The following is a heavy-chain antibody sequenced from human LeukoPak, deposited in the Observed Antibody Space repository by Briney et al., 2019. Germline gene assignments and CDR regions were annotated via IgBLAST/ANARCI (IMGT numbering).Heavy chain of an antibody. CDR3: ARYYDFWSGYYPADWFDP. J-gene: IGHJ5*02. CDR1: GGSISSGGYY. Sequence: PSETLSLTCTVSGGSISSGGYYWSWIRQPPGKGLEWLGYIYHSGSTYYNPSLKSRVTISVDTSKNQFSLKLSSVTAADTAVYYCARYYDFWSGYYPADWFDPWGQGTLVTVSS. D-gene: IGHD3-3*01. CDR2: IYHSGST. V-gene: IGHV4-30-2*01.